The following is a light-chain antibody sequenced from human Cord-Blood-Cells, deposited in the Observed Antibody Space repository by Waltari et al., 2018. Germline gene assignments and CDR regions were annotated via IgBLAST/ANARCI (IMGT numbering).Light chain of an antibody. Sequence: QSALTQPRSVSGSPGQSVTISCTGTSSDVGGYNYVSWYQQHPGKAPKLMIYDVSKRPSGVPDRFSGSKSGNTASLTSSVLQAEDDADYYCCSYAGSYTYVFGTGTKVTVL. J-gene: IGLJ1*01. CDR1: SSDVGGYNY. CDR2: DVS. CDR3: CSYAGSYTYV. V-gene: IGLV2-11*01.